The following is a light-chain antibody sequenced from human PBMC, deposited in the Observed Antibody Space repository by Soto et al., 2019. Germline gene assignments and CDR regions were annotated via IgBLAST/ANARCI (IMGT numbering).Light chain of an antibody. CDR3: QQLNSYLL. CDR2: AAS. CDR1: QGISSY. Sequence: DIQLTQSPSFLSASVGDRVTITCRASQGISSYLAWYQQKPGKAPKLLIYAASTLQSGVPSRFSGSGSGTEFTLTISSLQPEDFATYYCQQLNSYLLFGPGIKVDIK. J-gene: IGKJ3*01. V-gene: IGKV1-9*01.